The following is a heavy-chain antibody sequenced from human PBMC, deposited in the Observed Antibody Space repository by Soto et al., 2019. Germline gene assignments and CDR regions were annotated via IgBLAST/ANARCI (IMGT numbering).Heavy chain of an antibody. CDR2: IYPGDSDT. J-gene: IGHJ4*02. V-gene: IGHV5-51*01. CDR3: ARSRWRTVAAFDY. Sequence: PGESLKISCKGSGYSFTRYWIGWVRQMPGKGLEWVGIIYPGDSDTRYSPSFQGQVTISADKSTSTAYLQWSSLKPSDTAMYYCARSRWRTVAAFDYWGQGTLVTVSS. D-gene: IGHD2-15*01. CDR1: GYSFTRYW.